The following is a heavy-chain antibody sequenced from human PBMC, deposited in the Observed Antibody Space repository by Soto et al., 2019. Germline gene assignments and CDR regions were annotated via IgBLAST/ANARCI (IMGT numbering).Heavy chain of an antibody. Sequence: ASVKVSCKASGYTLTNYGINWVRQAPGQGLEWMGWISTYNGNKNYAEKFHGRVTMTTDTSTSTAYMELRSLRSDDTAVYYCARRYGDPSSAAGFDYWGQGTLVTVSS. CDR2: ISTYNGNK. J-gene: IGHJ4*02. CDR1: GYTLTNYG. CDR3: ARRYGDPSSAAGFDY. V-gene: IGHV1-18*01. D-gene: IGHD4-17*01.